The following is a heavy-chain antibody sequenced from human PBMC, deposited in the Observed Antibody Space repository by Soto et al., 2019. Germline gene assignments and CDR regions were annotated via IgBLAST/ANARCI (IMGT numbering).Heavy chain of an antibody. CDR1: GFTFSSYT. D-gene: IGHD1-20*01. CDR3: ARDRKDGISYFDS. Sequence: PGGSLRLSCAASGFTFSSYTMHWVRQAPGKGLEWVAVISYDDGVNKYYADSVKGRFTISRDNAGNSLYLQMSSLRAEDTAVYYCARDRKDGISYFDSWGQGALVTSPQ. CDR2: ISYDDGVNK. V-gene: IGHV3-30-3*01. J-gene: IGHJ4*02.